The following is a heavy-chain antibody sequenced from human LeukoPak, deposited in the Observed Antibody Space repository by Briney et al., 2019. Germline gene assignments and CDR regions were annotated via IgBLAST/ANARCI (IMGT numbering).Heavy chain of an antibody. CDR1: GFTFSSYS. Sequence: PGGSLRLSCAASGFTFSSYSMNWVRQAPGKGLEWVSYISSSSRSMYYKDSVKGRFTISRDNAKNSLYLQMNSLRDEDTAVYYCARVWSSSGWYQDYWGQGALVTVSS. V-gene: IGHV3-48*02. J-gene: IGHJ4*02. CDR2: ISSSSRSM. D-gene: IGHD6-19*01. CDR3: ARVWSSSGWYQDY.